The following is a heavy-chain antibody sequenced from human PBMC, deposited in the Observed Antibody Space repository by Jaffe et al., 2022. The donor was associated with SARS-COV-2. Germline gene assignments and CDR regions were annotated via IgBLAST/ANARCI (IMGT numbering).Heavy chain of an antibody. V-gene: IGHV4-39*01. Sequence: QLQLQESGPGLVKPSETLSLTCTVSGGSISSSSYYWGWIRQPPGKGLEWIGSIYYSGSTYYNPSLKSRVTISVDTSKNQFSLKLSSVTAADTAVYYCAGRGRSEYSSSSGVGFDYWGQGTLVTVSS. CDR1: GGSISSSSYY. CDR2: IYYSGST. CDR3: AGRGRSEYSSSSGVGFDY. D-gene: IGHD6-6*01. J-gene: IGHJ4*02.